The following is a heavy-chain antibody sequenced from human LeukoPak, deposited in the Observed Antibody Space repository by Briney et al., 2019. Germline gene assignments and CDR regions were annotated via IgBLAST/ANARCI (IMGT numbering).Heavy chain of an antibody. CDR3: ARPVCGGDCYPYDY. D-gene: IGHD2-21*02. CDR1: GFTFSSYW. CDR2: INSDGSSA. Sequence: GGSLRLSCAASGFTFSSYWMHWVRQAPGKGLVWVSRINSDGSSARYADSVKGRFTSSRDNAKNTLYLQMNSLRAEDTAVYYCARPVCGGDCYPYDYWGQGTLVTVSS. J-gene: IGHJ4*02. V-gene: IGHV3-74*01.